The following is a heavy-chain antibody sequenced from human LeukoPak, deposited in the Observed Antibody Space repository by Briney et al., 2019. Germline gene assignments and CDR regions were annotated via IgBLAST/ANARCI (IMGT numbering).Heavy chain of an antibody. Sequence: GGSLRLSCAASGFTFSSYWMNWARQAPGKGLEWVASINHNGNVNYYVDSVKGRFTISRDNAKNSLYLQMSNLRAEDTAVYFCARGGGLFAYRGQGTLVTVSS. V-gene: IGHV3-7*03. J-gene: IGHJ4*02. CDR1: GFTFSSYW. CDR3: ARGGGLFAY. D-gene: IGHD2-15*01. CDR2: INHNGNVN.